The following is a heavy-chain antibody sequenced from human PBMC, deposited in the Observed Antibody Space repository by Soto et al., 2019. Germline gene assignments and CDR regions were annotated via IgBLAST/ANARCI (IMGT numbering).Heavy chain of an antibody. Sequence: QVQLVQSGAEMRQPGASVKVSCKASGYTFNEHYIHWVRQAHGQSLEWMGWVNPNGGDTNYAHKFRGRVTVTIETSISTAYMELAGLRSDDRATYYCARDSDRWTYGLGSWLEWGQGSPVTVSS. J-gene: IGHJ4*02. CDR1: GYTFNEHY. D-gene: IGHD3-10*01. CDR2: VNPNGGDT. V-gene: IGHV1-2*02. CDR3: ARDSDRWTYGLGSWLE.